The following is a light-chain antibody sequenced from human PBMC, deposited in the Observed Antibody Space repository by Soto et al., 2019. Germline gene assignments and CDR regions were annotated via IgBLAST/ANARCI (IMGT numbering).Light chain of an antibody. CDR2: RAS. Sequence: DVVMTQSPLSLPVTLGEPASISCRSSHSLVYSDGITYLDWFHQRPGQSPRRLIYRASNRDTGVPDRFSGSGSGTDFTLKISRVEAEDVGIYYCMQDMYWPPVTFGQGTRLEIK. J-gene: IGKJ2*01. CDR3: MQDMYWPPVT. CDR1: HSLVYSDGITY. V-gene: IGKV2-30*01.